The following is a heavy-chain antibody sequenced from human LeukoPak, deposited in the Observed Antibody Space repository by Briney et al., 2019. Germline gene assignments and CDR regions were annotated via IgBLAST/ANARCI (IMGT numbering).Heavy chain of an antibody. V-gene: IGHV1-18*01. CDR1: AYTFTSYG. CDR3: ARDRRDILTGPQSSDAFDI. J-gene: IGHJ3*02. D-gene: IGHD3-9*01. CDR2: ISVYNGNT. Sequence: ASVEVSCKASAYTFTSYGISWVRQAPGQGLEWMGWISVYNGNTNYAQKLQGRVTLTTDTSTSTAYMELRSLRSDDTAVYYCARDRRDILTGPQSSDAFDIWGQGTMVTVSS.